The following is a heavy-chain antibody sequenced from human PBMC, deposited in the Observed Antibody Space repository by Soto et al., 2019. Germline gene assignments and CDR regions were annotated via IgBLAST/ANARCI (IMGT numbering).Heavy chain of an antibody. D-gene: IGHD6-13*01. J-gene: IGHJ4*02. CDR2: ISWNSGSI. Sequence: GGSLRLSCAASGFTFDDYAMHWVRQAPGKGLEWVSGISWNSGSIGYADSVKGRFTISRDNAKNSLYLQMNSLRVEDTALYYCAKALSSSWYYFDYWGQGTLVTVSS. CDR3: AKALSSSWYYFDY. V-gene: IGHV3-9*01. CDR1: GFTFDDYA.